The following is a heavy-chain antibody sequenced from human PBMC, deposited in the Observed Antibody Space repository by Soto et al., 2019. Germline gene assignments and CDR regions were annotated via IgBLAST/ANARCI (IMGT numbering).Heavy chain of an antibody. J-gene: IGHJ4*02. CDR2: ISYDGSNK. Sequence: GVSLRLSFAASGFTFSSYCMHWVRQAPGKGLEWVAVISYDGSNKYYADSVKGRFTISRDNSKNTLYLQMNSLRAEDTAVYYCAKDPYYDSSVPDYWGQGTLVTVSS. D-gene: IGHD3-22*01. V-gene: IGHV3-30*18. CDR3: AKDPYYDSSVPDY. CDR1: GFTFSSYC.